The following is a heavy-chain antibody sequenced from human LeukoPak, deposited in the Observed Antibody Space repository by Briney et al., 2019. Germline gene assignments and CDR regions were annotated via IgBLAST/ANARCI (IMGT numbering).Heavy chain of an antibody. J-gene: IGHJ4*02. CDR3: ARSGVVVGAPDY. CDR1: GGSISNGAYS. Sequence: SETLSLTCIVSGGSISNGAYSWSWIRQPPGKGLEWIGYIYYSGSTYYNPSLKSRVVISVDTSKNQFFLKLSSVTAADTALYYCARSGVVVGAPDYWGQGSLVTVSS. CDR2: IYYSGST. D-gene: IGHD2-15*01. V-gene: IGHV4-30-4*01.